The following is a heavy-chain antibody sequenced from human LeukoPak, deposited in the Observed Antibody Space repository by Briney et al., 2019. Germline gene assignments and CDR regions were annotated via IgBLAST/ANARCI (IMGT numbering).Heavy chain of an antibody. J-gene: IGHJ4*02. D-gene: IGHD4-17*01. V-gene: IGHV1-18*01. CDR2: ISAYNGNT. CDR1: GYTFTIYG. CDR3: ARGPYGDYVSHSFGGDY. Sequence: GASVTVSCKASGYTFTIYGISWVRQAPGQGLEWMGWISAYNGNTNYAQKLQGRVTMTTDTSTSTAYMELRSLRSDDTAVYYCARGPYGDYVSHSFGGDYWGQGTLVTVSS.